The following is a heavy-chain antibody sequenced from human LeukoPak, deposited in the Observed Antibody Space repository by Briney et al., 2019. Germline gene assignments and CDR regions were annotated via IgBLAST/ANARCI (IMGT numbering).Heavy chain of an antibody. CDR2: IYSGGST. CDR3: ARDDPDLNYGSPLID. D-gene: IGHD4-11*01. Sequence: AGGSLRLSCAASGFTVSSKYMSWVRQAPGKGLEWVSAIYSGGSTYYADSVRGRFTISRDNSKNTVYLQMNSLRAEDTAVYYCARDDPDLNYGSPLIDWGQGTLVTVSS. J-gene: IGHJ4*02. CDR1: GFTVSSKY. V-gene: IGHV3-66*01.